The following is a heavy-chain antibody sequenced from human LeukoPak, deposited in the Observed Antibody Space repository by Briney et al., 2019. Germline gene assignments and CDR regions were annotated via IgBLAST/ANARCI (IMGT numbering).Heavy chain of an antibody. J-gene: IGHJ4*02. CDR3: ARDQAYCGGDCYFDF. CDR1: DYSISSAYY. Sequence: SETLSLTCAVSDYSISSAYYWGWIRQPPGKGLEWIGSIYHSGSTDYNPSLKSRVTISVDTSKNQFSLKLRPVTAADTAVYYCARDQAYCGGDCYFDFWGQGTLVTISS. D-gene: IGHD2-21*02. V-gene: IGHV4-38-2*02. CDR2: IYHSGST.